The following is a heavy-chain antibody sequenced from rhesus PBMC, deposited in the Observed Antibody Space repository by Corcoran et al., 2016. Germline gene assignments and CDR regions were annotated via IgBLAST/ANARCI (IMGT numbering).Heavy chain of an antibody. D-gene: IGHD4-29*01. CDR3: TRLRYGLDS. CDR2: IRESGGTT. Sequence: DVQLVESGGGLVKPGGSLRLSCVAYGLTFSSYVLVWVRQAPGKGLEWVSVIRESGGTTYYADSVKGRFTIARDNAKNSLVLQMNSLRAEDTAVYYCTRLRYGLDSWGQGVVVTVSA. J-gene: IGHJ6*01. V-gene: IGHV3S26*01. CDR1: GLTFSSYV.